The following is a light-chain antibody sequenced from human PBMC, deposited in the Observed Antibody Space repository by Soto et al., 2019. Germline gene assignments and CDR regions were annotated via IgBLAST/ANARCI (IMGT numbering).Light chain of an antibody. Sequence: QSALTQPASVSGSPGQSITISCTGTSSDVGSHNLVSWYQQHPGQATKLMIYEVSKRPLGVSARFSASKSGNTASLTISGLQAEGEADYFCCSSGGSRAVFGGGTQLTVL. V-gene: IGLV2-23*02. CDR2: EVS. CDR1: SSDVGSHNL. CDR3: CSSGGSRAV. J-gene: IGLJ7*01.